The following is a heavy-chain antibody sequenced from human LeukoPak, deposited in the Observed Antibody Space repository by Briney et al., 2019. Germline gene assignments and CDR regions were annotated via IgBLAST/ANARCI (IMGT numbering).Heavy chain of an antibody. V-gene: IGHV3-9*01. CDR1: GFTFDDYA. CDR2: ISWNSGSI. J-gene: IGHJ6*03. Sequence: PGGSLRLSCAASGFTFDDYAMHWVRQAPGKGLEWVSGISWNSGSIGYADSVKGRFTISRDNAKNSLYLQMNSLKASDTAMYYCASSAGGDYYMDVWGKGTTVTVSS. CDR3: ASSAGGDYYMDV. D-gene: IGHD1-26*01.